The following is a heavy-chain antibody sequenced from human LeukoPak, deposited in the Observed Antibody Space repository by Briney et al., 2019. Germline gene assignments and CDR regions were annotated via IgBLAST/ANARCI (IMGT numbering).Heavy chain of an antibody. V-gene: IGHV3-43*02. J-gene: IGHJ6*02. CDR2: ISGDGGST. CDR1: AFTFDDYA. Sequence: GGSLRLSCAASAFTFDDYAMHWVRQAPGKGLEWVSLISGDGGSTYYADSVKGRFTISRDNSKNSLYLQMNSLRTEDTALYYCANDIEAINAPQYDYGSGKFYYYYYGVDGWGQGTTVTVSS. CDR3: ANDIEAINAPQYDYGSGKFYYYYYGVDG. D-gene: IGHD3-10*01.